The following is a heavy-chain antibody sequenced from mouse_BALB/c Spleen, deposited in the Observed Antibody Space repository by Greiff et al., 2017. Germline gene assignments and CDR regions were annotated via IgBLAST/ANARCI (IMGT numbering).Heavy chain of an antibody. CDR2: ISTYYGNT. CDR3: ARSRRYDAMDY. J-gene: IGHJ4*01. CDR1: SYTFTDYA. V-gene: IGHV1-67*01. Sequence: VKLQESGPELVRPGVSVKISCKGSSYTFTDYAMHWVKQSHAKSLEWIGVISTYYGNTNYNQKFKGKATMTVDKSSSTAYMELARLTSEDSAVYYCARSRRYDAMDYWGQGTSVTVSS.